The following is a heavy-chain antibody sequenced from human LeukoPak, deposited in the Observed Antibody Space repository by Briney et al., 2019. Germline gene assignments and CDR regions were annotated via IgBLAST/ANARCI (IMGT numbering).Heavy chain of an antibody. V-gene: IGHV1-18*01. CDR1: GYTFTSYG. J-gene: IGHJ4*02. CDR2: ISAYNGNT. D-gene: IGHD3-9*01. Sequence: GASVKVSCKASGYTFTSYGISWVRQAPGQGLEWMGWISAYNGNTNYAQKLQGRVTMTTDTSASTAYMELRSLRSDDTAVYYCARERGDILTGYYSTVPPGLFDYWGQGTLVTVSS. CDR3: ARERGDILTGYYSTVPPGLFDY.